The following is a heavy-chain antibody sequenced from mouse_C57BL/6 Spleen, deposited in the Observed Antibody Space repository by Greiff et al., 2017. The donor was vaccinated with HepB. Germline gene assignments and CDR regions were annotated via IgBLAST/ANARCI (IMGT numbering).Heavy chain of an antibody. V-gene: IGHV1-55*01. D-gene: IGHD3-2*02. Sequence: VKLQQPGAELVKPGASVKMSCKASGYTFTSYWITWVKQRPGQGLEWIGDIDPGSGSTNYNEKFKSKATLTVDTSSSTAYMQLSSLTSEDSAVYYWARDSSGYVDYWGQGTTLTVSS. CDR3: ARDSSGYVDY. CDR2: IDPGSGST. CDR1: GYTFTSYW. J-gene: IGHJ2*01.